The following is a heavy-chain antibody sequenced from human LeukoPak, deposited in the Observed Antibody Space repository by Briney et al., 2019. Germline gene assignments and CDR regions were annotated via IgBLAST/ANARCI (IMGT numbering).Heavy chain of an antibody. J-gene: IGHJ4*02. D-gene: IGHD5-18*01. CDR2: LSGSGGST. CDR1: GFTFSSYA. Sequence: GGSLRLSCVFSGFTFSSYAMSWVRQAPGKGLEWASSLSGSGGSTYYADSVKGRFTISRDNSKNTLYLQMNSLRVEDTAVYYCAKDPHTGYSFAYWGQGTLVTVSS. CDR3: AKDPHTGYSFAY. V-gene: IGHV3-23*01.